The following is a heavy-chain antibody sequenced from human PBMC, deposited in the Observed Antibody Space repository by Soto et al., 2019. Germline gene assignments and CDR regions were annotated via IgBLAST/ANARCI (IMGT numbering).Heavy chain of an antibody. D-gene: IGHD3-10*01. V-gene: IGHV3-11*06. CDR2: ISSSSSYT. Sequence: PGGSLRLSCAASGFTFSDYYMSWIRQAPGKGLEWVSYISSSSSYTNYADSVKGRFTISRDNAKNSLYLQMNSLRAEDTAVYYCARDLPYGSGHYYYGMDVWGQGTTDTVSS. CDR1: GFTFSDYY. CDR3: ARDLPYGSGHYYYGMDV. J-gene: IGHJ6*02.